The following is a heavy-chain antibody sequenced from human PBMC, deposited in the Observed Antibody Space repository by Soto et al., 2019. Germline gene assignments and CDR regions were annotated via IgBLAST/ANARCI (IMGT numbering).Heavy chain of an antibody. CDR2: IIPIFGTA. Sequence: QVQLVQSGAEVKKPGSSVKVSCKASGGTFSSYAISRVRQAPGQGLEWMGGIIPIFGTANYAQKFQGRVTITADESTSTAYMELSSLRSEDTAVYYCASPVGWENRASFDYWGQGTLVTVSS. J-gene: IGHJ4*02. CDR1: GGTFSSYA. V-gene: IGHV1-69*01. CDR3: ASPVGWENRASFDY. D-gene: IGHD1-26*01.